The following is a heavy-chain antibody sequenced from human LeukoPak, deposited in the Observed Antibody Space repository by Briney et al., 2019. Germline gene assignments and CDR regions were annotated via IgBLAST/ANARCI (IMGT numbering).Heavy chain of an antibody. Sequence: GGSLRLSCAASGFTVSSNYMSCVRQAPGKGLEWVSVIYSGGSTYYADSVKGRFTIPRDNSKNTLYLQMNSLRAEDTAVYYCARVYCGGDCYSPWGQGTLVTVSS. CDR2: IYSGGST. V-gene: IGHV3-53*01. CDR1: GFTVSSNY. CDR3: ARVYCGGDCYSP. D-gene: IGHD2-21*02. J-gene: IGHJ5*02.